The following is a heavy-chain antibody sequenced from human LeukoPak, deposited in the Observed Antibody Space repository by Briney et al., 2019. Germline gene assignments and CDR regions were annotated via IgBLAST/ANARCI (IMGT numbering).Heavy chain of an antibody. CDR2: ISYDGSNK. V-gene: IGHV3-30-3*01. D-gene: IGHD3-3*01. CDR1: GFTFSSYA. Sequence: GGSLRLSCAASGFTFSSYAMHWVRQAPGKGLEWVAVISYDGSNKYYADSVKGRFTISRDNSKNTLYLQMNSLRAEDTAVYYCAGDGLLRFLEWSLDAFDIWGQGTMVTVSS. J-gene: IGHJ3*02. CDR3: AGDGLLRFLEWSLDAFDI.